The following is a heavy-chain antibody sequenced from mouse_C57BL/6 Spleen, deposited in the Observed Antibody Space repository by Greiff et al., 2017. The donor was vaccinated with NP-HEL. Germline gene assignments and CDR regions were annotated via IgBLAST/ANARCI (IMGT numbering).Heavy chain of an antibody. J-gene: IGHJ4*01. V-gene: IGHV1-82*01. CDR3: ARWLGLAMDY. D-gene: IGHD4-1*01. Sequence: VKLQESGPELVKPGASVKISCKASGYAFSSSWMNWVKQRPGKGLEWIGRIYPGDGDTNYNGKFKGKATLTADKSSSTAYMQLSSLTSEDSAVYFCARWLGLAMDYWGQGTSVTVSS. CDR1: GYAFSSSW. CDR2: IYPGDGDT.